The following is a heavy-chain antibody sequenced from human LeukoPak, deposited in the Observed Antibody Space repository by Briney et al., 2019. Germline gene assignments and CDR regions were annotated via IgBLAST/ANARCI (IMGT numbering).Heavy chain of an antibody. D-gene: IGHD2-2*01. Sequence: ASVKVSCKASGGTFSSYAISWVRQAPGQGLEWMGRIIPILGIANYAQKFQGRVTITADESTSTAYMELSSLRSEDTAVYYCARSYCSSTSCPSDDAFDIWGQGTMVTVSS. V-gene: IGHV1-69*04. J-gene: IGHJ3*02. CDR1: GGTFSSYA. CDR2: IIPILGIA. CDR3: ARSYCSSTSCPSDDAFDI.